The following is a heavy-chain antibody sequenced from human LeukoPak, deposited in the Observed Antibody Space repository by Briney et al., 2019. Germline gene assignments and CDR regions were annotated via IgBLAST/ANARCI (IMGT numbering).Heavy chain of an antibody. Sequence: GGSLRLSCAASGFRFTDYSMSWVRQAPGKGLEWVAGLGRSGEYKYYADSVKGRFTISRDNFKDTVSLQMNSLRAEDSAIYFCVKDRPCETCMPMDAWGQGTTDTVSS. CDR2: LGRSGEYK. V-gene: IGHV3-23*01. J-gene: IGHJ6*02. D-gene: IGHD2-2*01. CDR1: GFRFTDYS. CDR3: VKDRPCETCMPMDA.